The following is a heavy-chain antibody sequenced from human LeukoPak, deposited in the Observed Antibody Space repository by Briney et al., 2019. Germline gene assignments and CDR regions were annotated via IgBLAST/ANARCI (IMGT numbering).Heavy chain of an antibody. J-gene: IGHJ4*02. CDR1: GDSVSSNSAA. CDR2: TYYRSKWYN. Sequence: SQTLSLTCAISGDSVSSNSAAWNWIRHSPSRGLEWLGRTYYRSKWYNDYAMSVKGRITINRDTSQNQFSLQLNSVTPEDTAVYHCARDHDESMVGLDYWGQGALVTVSS. CDR3: ARDHDESMVGLDY. D-gene: IGHD3-10*02. V-gene: IGHV6-1*01.